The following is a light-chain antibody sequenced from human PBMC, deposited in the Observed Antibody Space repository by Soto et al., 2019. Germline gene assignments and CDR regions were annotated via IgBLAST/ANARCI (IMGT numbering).Light chain of an antibody. J-gene: IGKJ1*01. CDR3: QHYGHPRWT. V-gene: IGKV3-20*01. CDR2: SVF. CDR1: QIGNTNY. Sequence: EMVLTQSPGTLSLSPGERATLHCRASQIGNTNYLAWYQQRPGQPPRLLIYSVFTRANGTPDRVSGSGSGTDFTLTISRLAPEDSALYYCQHYGHPRWTFGPSTRVEIK.